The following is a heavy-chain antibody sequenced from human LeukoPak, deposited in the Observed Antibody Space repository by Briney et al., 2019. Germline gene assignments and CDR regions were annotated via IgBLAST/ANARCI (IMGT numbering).Heavy chain of an antibody. CDR2: IRYDGSNK. V-gene: IGHV3-30*02. CDR3: AKDWDDYYGSGSYFDY. CDR1: GFTFSSYG. Sequence: PGGSLRLSCAASGFTFSSYGMHWVRQAPGKGLEWVSFIRYDGSNKYYADSVKGRFTISRDNSKNTLYLQMSSLRAEDTALYYRAKDWDDYYGSGSYFDYWGQGTLVTVSS. D-gene: IGHD3-10*01. J-gene: IGHJ4*02.